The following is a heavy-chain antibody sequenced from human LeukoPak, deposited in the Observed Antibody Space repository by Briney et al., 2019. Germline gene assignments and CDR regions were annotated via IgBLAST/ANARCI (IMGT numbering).Heavy chain of an antibody. Sequence: PGGSLRLSCAASGFTVSGNYMSWVRQAPGRGLECVSVIYSGGSTYYADSVKGRFTISRDNSKNTLYLQMNSLRAGDTAVYYCARASYYYDSSGYYYFDYWGQGTLVTVSS. J-gene: IGHJ4*02. D-gene: IGHD3-22*01. CDR3: ARASYYYDSSGYYYFDY. CDR1: GFTVSGNY. CDR2: IYSGGST. V-gene: IGHV3-53*01.